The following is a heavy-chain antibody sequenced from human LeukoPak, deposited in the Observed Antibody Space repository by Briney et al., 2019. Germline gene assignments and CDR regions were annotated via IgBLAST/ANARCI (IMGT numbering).Heavy chain of an antibody. CDR2: INPNSGGT. V-gene: IGHV1-2*02. D-gene: IGHD2-2*02. J-gene: IGHJ4*02. CDR1: GYTFTGYY. Sequence: ASVKVSCTASGYTFTGYYMHWVRQAPGQGLEWMGWINPNSGGTNYAQKFQGRVTMTRDTSISTAYMELSRLRSDDTAVYYCALTDIVVVPAAINEPYFDYWGQGTLVTVSS. CDR3: ALTDIVVVPAAINEPYFDY.